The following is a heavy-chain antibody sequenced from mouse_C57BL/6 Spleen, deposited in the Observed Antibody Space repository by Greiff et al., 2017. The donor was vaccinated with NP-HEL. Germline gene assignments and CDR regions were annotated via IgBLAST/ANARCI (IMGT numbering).Heavy chain of an antibody. Sequence: EVQLQQSGAELVRPGASVKLSCTASGFNIKDYYMHWVKQRPEQGLEWIGRIDPEDGDTEYAPKFQGKATMTADTSSNTAYLQLSSLTSEDTAVYYCTTEDYDGAWFADWGQGTLVTVSA. J-gene: IGHJ3*01. CDR2: IDPEDGDT. CDR3: TTEDYDGAWFAD. V-gene: IGHV14-1*01. CDR1: GFNIKDYY. D-gene: IGHD2-4*01.